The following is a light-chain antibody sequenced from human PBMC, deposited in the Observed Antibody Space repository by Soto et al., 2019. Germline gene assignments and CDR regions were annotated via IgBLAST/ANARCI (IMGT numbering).Light chain of an antibody. CDR1: QDISNY. Sequence: DIRICKSASSLRAYVKDRVTITCQASQDISNYLNWYQQKPGKAPKLLIYDASNLETGVPSRFSGSGSGTDFTFTISCLQPEDIATYYCQETDAESSIPFGHVTRLAIK. J-gene: IGKJ5*01. CDR3: QETDAESSIP. V-gene: IGKV1-33*01. CDR2: DAS.